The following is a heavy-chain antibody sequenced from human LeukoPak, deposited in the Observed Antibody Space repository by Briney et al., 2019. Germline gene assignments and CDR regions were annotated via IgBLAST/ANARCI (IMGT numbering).Heavy chain of an antibody. CDR1: GGSFCGYY. D-gene: IGHD6-13*01. Sequence: SETLSLTXAVYGGSFCGYYWSWIRQPPGKGLEWIGEINHSGSTNYNPSLKSRVTISVDTSKNQFSLKLSSVIAADTAVYYCARGKGAAALGLRDYWGQGTLVTVSS. CDR2: INHSGST. CDR3: ARGKGAAALGLRDY. V-gene: IGHV4-34*01. J-gene: IGHJ4*02.